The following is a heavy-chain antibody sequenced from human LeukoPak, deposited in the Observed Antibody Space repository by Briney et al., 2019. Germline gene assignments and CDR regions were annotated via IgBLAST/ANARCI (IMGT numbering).Heavy chain of an antibody. CDR2: IYSGGST. Sequence: GGSLRLSCAASGFTVSSNYMTWVRQAPGKGLEWVSIIYSGGSTFYADSVKGRFTISRDSSKNTLYLQMNSLRAEDTAVYYCARARIVAAGNDAFDIWGQGTMVTVSS. V-gene: IGHV3-66*01. J-gene: IGHJ3*02. D-gene: IGHD6-13*01. CDR3: ARARIVAAGNDAFDI. CDR1: GFTVSSNY.